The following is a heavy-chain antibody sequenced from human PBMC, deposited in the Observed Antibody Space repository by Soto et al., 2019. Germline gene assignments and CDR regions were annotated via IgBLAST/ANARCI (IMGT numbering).Heavy chain of an antibody. CDR2: IIPIFGTA. V-gene: IGHV1-69*13. D-gene: IGHD1-26*01. Sequence: SVKVSCKASGGTFSSYAISWVRQAPGQGLEWMGGIIPIFGTANYAQKFQGRVTITADESTSTAYMGLSSLRSEDTAVYYCARSPSIVGASYGMDVWGQGTTVTVSS. CDR3: ARSPSIVGASYGMDV. CDR1: GGTFSSYA. J-gene: IGHJ6*02.